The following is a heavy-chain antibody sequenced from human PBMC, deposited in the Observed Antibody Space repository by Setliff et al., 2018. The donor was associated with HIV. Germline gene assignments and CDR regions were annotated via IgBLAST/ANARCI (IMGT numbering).Heavy chain of an antibody. D-gene: IGHD4-17*01. J-gene: IGHJ4*02. Sequence: SETLSLTCTVSGGSISSGGYYWSWIRQHPGKGLEWIGYIYYSGSTYYNPSLKSRVTISVDTSKYQFSLKLSSVTAADTAVYYCARDQTSNGDFDYWGQGTLVTVSS. CDR1: GGSISSGGYY. CDR2: IYYSGST. V-gene: IGHV4-31*03. CDR3: ARDQTSNGDFDY.